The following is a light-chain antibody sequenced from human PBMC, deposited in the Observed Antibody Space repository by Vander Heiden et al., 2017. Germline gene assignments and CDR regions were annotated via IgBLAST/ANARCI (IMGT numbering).Light chain of an antibody. J-gene: IGKJ2*01. Sequence: IQMTPSPSSLSASVGDRVTLACQASQDISNYLNWYQQKPAKAPKLLIYDAANFETGGPSRFSGSGSGTDVTFTISSLQPEDIATYYCQQYDNRPMYTFGQGTKLEIK. CDR1: QDISNY. CDR2: DAA. V-gene: IGKV1-33*01. CDR3: QQYDNRPMYT.